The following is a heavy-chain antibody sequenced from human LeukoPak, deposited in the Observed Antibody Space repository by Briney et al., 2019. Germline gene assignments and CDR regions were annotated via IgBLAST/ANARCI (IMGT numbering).Heavy chain of an antibody. CDR3: ARARALYSSGWYGLFDY. J-gene: IGHJ4*02. Sequence: GGSLRRSCAASGFTFSSYWMSWVRQTPGKGLEWVANIKQDGSEKYYVDSVKGRFTISRDYAKNSLYLQMNSLRAEDAAVYYCARARALYSSGWYGLFDYWGQGTLVTVSS. D-gene: IGHD6-19*01. CDR1: GFTFSSYW. V-gene: IGHV3-7*01. CDR2: IKQDGSEK.